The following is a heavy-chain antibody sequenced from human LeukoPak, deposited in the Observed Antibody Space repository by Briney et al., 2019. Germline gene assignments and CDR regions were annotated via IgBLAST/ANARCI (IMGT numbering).Heavy chain of an antibody. D-gene: IGHD4-23*01. Sequence: SETLSLTCTVSGGSISSGSYYWSWIRQPPGKGLEWIGRIYTSGSTNYNPSLKSRVTISVDTSKNQFSLKLSSVTAADTAVYYCARGERGKVDYWGQGTLVTVSS. J-gene: IGHJ4*02. CDR1: GGSISSGSYY. CDR2: IYTSGST. V-gene: IGHV4-61*02. CDR3: ARGERGKVDY.